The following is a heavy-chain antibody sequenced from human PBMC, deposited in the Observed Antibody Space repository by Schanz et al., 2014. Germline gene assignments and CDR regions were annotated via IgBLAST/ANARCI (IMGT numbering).Heavy chain of an antibody. CDR3: ARDKGGYYPFDY. V-gene: IGHV3-7*01. Sequence: EVQLVESGGGLVQPGGSLRLSCATSRLTFSTYWMSWVRQAPGKGLEWVANIKQDESERSYVDSVKGRFTISRDNAKNSLYLQMNSLRAEDTAVYYCARDKGGYYPFDYWGQGTLVTVSS. CDR2: IKQDESER. J-gene: IGHJ4*02. CDR1: RLTFSTYW. D-gene: IGHD3-3*01.